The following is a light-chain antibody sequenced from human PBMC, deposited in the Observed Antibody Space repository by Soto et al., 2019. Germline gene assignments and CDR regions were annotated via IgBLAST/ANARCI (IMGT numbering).Light chain of an antibody. Sequence: QPASVSGSPGQSITISCSGTSSDIGSYNYVSWHQQHPGKAPKLLIFEVSNRPSGTSNRFSGSKSGNTASLTISGLQGDDEAEYYCSSYTSRSTSVFGTGTKLTVL. CDR2: EVS. CDR3: SSYTSRSTSV. CDR1: SSDIGSYNY. V-gene: IGLV2-14*01. J-gene: IGLJ1*01.